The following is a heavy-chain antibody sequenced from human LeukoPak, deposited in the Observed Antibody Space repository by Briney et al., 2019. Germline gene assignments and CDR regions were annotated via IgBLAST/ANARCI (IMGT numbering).Heavy chain of an antibody. CDR3: TTGPFDY. CDR1: GFTFSNAW. J-gene: IGHJ4*02. Sequence: PGGSLRLSCAASGFTFSNAWMNWIRQTPGKGLEWVGHIKSKSDGGAPAHAAPVKGRFTISRDDSENTLYLQMNSLKTEDTAMYFCTTGPFDYWGQGALVTISS. CDR2: IKSKSDGGAP. V-gene: IGHV3-15*07.